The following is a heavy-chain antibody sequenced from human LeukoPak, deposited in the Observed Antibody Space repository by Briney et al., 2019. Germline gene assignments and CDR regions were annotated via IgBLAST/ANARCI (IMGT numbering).Heavy chain of an antibody. CDR2: IYTSGST. Sequence: SETLSLTCTVSGGSISSGSYYWSWIRQPAGKGLEWIGRIYTSGSTNYNPSLKSRVAMSLDTSKNQFSLKLNSVTAADTAVYYCARHGGVVVPAAPSAFDIWGQGTKVTVSS. V-gene: IGHV4-61*02. J-gene: IGHJ3*02. CDR1: GGSISSGSYY. CDR3: ARHGGVVVPAAPSAFDI. D-gene: IGHD2-2*01.